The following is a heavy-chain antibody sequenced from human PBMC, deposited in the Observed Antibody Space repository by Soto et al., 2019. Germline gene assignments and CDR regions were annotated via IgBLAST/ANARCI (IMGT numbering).Heavy chain of an antibody. J-gene: IGHJ6*02. D-gene: IGHD2-8*01. Sequence: CASVKVSCKASGYSFTDYHIHWVRQAPGQGLEWLGRINPKSGGTSTAQKFQGWVTMTRDRSISTVYMELTRLRSDDTAVYFCARGHSTDCSNGVCSFFYNHEMDVWG. CDR2: INPKSGGT. CDR3: ARGHSTDCSNGVCSFFYNHEMDV. V-gene: IGHV1-2*04. CDR1: GYSFTDYH.